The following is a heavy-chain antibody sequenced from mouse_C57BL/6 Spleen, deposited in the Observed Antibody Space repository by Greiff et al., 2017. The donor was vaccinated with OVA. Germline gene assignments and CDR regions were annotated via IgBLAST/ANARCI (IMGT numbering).Heavy chain of an antibody. J-gene: IGHJ4*01. D-gene: IGHD2-5*01. CDR2: IRNKANGYTT. CDR1: GFTFTDYY. V-gene: IGHV7-3*01. Sequence: EVQLVESGGGLVQPGGSLSLSCAASGFTFTDYYMSWVRQPPGKALEWLGFIRNKANGYTTEYSASVKGRFTISRDNSQSILYLQMNALRAEDSATYYCARDEDYSNYLYYAMDYWGQGTSVTVSS. CDR3: ARDEDYSNYLYYAMDY.